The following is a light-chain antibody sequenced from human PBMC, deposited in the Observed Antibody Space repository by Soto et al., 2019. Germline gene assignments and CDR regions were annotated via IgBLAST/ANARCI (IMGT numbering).Light chain of an antibody. CDR3: YSYTSSSTPRYVV. CDR2: AVS. V-gene: IGLV2-14*01. CDR1: SSNVGGYYY. J-gene: IGLJ2*01. Sequence: QSVLPKPASGSGSPGQSITISCTGTSSNVGGYYYVSWYQQHPGKAPKLMIYAVSNRPSGVFNRFSGSKSGNTASLTSSGLEAVDEAEYYYYSYTSSSTPRYVVFGGGTKLTVL.